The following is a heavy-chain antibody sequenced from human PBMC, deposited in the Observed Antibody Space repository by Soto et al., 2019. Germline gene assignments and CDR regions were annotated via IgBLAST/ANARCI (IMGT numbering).Heavy chain of an antibody. CDR2: IIPIFGTA. Sequence: GASVKVSCKASGGTFSSYAISWVRQAPGQGLEWMGGIIPIFGTANYAQKFQGRVTITADESTGTAYMELSSLRSEDTAVYYCASKGLYSSSGYYYGMDVWGQGTTVTVSS. CDR1: GGTFSSYA. D-gene: IGHD6-6*01. V-gene: IGHV1-69*13. CDR3: ASKGLYSSSGYYYGMDV. J-gene: IGHJ6*02.